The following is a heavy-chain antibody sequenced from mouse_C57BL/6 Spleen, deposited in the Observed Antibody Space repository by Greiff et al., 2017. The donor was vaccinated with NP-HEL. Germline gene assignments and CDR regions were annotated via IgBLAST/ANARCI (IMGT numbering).Heavy chain of an antibody. J-gene: IGHJ3*01. V-gene: IGHV3-1*01. CDR1: GYSITSGYD. CDR2: ISYSGST. CDR3: AREGDYGSSSFAY. D-gene: IGHD1-1*01. Sequence: DVKLQESGPGMVKPSQSLSLTCTVTGYSITSGYDWHWIRHFPGNKLEWMGYISYSGSTNYNPSLKSRISITHDTSKNHFFLKLNSVTTEDTATYYCAREGDYGSSSFAYWGQGTLVTVSA.